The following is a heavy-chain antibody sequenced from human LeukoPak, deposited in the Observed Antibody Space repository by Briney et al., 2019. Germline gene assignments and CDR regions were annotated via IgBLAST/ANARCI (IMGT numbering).Heavy chain of an antibody. V-gene: IGHV3-74*01. D-gene: IGHD3-22*01. CDR3: VRDWGYDSSGYWQKYFDT. CDR1: GFTFTTFW. J-gene: IGHJ4*02. CDR2: INHDGSST. Sequence: GGSLRLSCAASGFTFTTFWMHWVRPAPGKGLVWVSRINHDGSSTNYADSVKGRFTISRDNATTTVDLQMNSLRAADTAVYYGVRDWGYDSSGYWQKYFDTWGQGTLVNVSS.